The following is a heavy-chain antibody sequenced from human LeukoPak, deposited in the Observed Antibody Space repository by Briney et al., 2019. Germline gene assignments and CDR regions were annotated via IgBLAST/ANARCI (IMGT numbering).Heavy chain of an antibody. Sequence: GGCLRLSCAASGFTFSSYSMNWVRQAPGKGLEWVSSISSSSYIYYADSVKGRFTISRDNAKNSLYLQMNSLRAEDTAVYYCASLYSYEFSTGYYYGMDVWGQGTTVTVSS. D-gene: IGHD5-18*01. CDR1: GFTFSSYS. V-gene: IGHV3-21*01. CDR2: ISSSSYI. J-gene: IGHJ6*02. CDR3: ASLYSYEFSTGYYYGMDV.